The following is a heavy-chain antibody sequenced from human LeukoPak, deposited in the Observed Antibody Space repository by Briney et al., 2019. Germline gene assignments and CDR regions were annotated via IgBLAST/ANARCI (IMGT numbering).Heavy chain of an antibody. CDR1: GGSISSYY. CDR2: IYYGGST. Sequence: SETLSLTCPVSGGSISSYYWSWIRQPPGKGLEWIGYIYYGGSTNYNPSLKSRVTISVDTSKNQFSLKLSSVTAADTAVYYCARVSAAAPYYFDYWGQGTLVTVSS. V-gene: IGHV4-59*01. D-gene: IGHD6-13*01. J-gene: IGHJ4*02. CDR3: ARVSAAAPYYFDY.